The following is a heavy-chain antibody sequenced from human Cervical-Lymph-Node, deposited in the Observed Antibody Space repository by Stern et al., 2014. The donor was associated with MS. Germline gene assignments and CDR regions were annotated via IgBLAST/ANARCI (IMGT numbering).Heavy chain of an antibody. CDR1: GGSISDYY. J-gene: IGHJ3*02. CDR2: TYDSGST. V-gene: IGHV4-59*08. CDR3: ATSAGHLVDAFDI. D-gene: IGHD1-14*01. Sequence: QVQLVESGPGLVKPSETLSLTCTVSGGSISDYYSTWIRQPPGKGLEWIGYTYDSGSTHYNPSLKSRVTISVDTSKNQFPLKLTSVTAADTAVYYCATSAGHLVDAFDIWGQGTMVTVSS.